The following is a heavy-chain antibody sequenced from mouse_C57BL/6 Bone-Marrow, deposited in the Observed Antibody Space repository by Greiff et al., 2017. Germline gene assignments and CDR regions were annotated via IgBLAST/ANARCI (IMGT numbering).Heavy chain of an antibody. CDR3: ASKTTTVVDYYAMDY. Sequence: QVQLQQSGAELARPGASVKLSCKASGYTFTSYGISWVKQRTGQGLEWIGEIYPRSGNTYYNEKFKGKATLTADKSSRTAYMERPSLKLEDSEVYFWASKTTTVVDYYAMDYWGQGTSVTVSS. CDR2: IYPRSGNT. J-gene: IGHJ4*01. V-gene: IGHV1-81*01. CDR1: GYTFTSYG. D-gene: IGHD1-1*01.